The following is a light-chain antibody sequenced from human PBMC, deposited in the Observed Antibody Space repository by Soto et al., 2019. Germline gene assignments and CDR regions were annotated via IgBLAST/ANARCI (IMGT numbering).Light chain of an antibody. CDR3: QQYGSSPLLT. CDR1: QSVSSSY. J-gene: IGKJ4*01. V-gene: IGKV3-20*01. CDR2: GAS. Sequence: EIVLTQSPCTLSLSPGERSTLSCISIQSVSSSYLAWYQQKPGQAPRLLIYGASSRATGIPDRFSGSGSGTDFTLTISRLEPEDFAVYYCQQYGSSPLLTFGGGTKVDIK.